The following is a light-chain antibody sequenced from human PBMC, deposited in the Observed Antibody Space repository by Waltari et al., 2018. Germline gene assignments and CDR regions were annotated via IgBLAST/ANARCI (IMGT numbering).Light chain of an antibody. CDR1: RSVTNM. V-gene: IGKV3-15*01. Sequence: EIVMTPSPATLSVSPGAGVALSCRASRSVTNMLAWYQQKPGQAPRLLMYDASTRAAGIPARFSGSESGTEFTLTINSLQSEDFAVYFCQQYYNWPLTFGPGTKVDIK. CDR2: DAS. J-gene: IGKJ3*01. CDR3: QQYYNWPLT.